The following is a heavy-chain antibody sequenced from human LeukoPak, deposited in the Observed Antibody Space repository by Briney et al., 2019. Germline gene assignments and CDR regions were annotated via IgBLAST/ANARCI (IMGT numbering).Heavy chain of an antibody. Sequence: PGGSLRLSCAASGFRFSRYRMSWVRQAPGKGLEWVASIYQGESMIWYVHSVRGRFTISRDTANNLLFLQMNYMRVEDTAVYYCAKLLRDVTIYDFWGHGDLVTVPS. V-gene: IGHV3-7*01. J-gene: IGHJ4*03. CDR2: IYQGESMI. CDR3: AKLLRDVTIYDF. CDR1: GFRFSRYR. D-gene: IGHD5-24*01.